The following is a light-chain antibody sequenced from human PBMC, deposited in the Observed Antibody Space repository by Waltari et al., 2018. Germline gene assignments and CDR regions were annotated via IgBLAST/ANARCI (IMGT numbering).Light chain of an antibody. CDR3: CSFASRIGV. J-gene: IGLJ2*01. CDR1: SSDVGSYNF. CDR2: EVT. V-gene: IGLV2-23*02. Sequence: QSALTQPASVSGSPGQSITISCTGTSSDVGSYNFVSWYQQHPGKAPKLIISEVTKRPSGVSNRFCGAKSGNTASLTISGLQADDEADYYGCSFASRIGVFGGGTKVTVL.